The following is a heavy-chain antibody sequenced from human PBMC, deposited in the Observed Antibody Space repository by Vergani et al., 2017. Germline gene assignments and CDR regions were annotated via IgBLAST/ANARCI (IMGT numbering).Heavy chain of an antibody. CDR2: IYYSGST. Sequence: QVQLQESGPGLVKPSETLSLTCTVSGGSISSYYWSWIRQPPGKGLEWIGYIYYSGSTNYNPSLKSRVTMSVDTSKNQFSLKLSSVTAADTAVYYCAREGCNFSYCSSTSCYGSSAFDIWGQGTMVTVSS. D-gene: IGHD2-2*01. CDR3: AREGCNFSYCSSTSCYGSSAFDI. CDR1: GGSISSYY. J-gene: IGHJ3*02. V-gene: IGHV4-59*12.